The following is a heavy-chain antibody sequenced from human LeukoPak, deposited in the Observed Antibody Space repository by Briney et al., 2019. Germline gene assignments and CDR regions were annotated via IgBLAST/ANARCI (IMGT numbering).Heavy chain of an antibody. CDR2: IDPDDSDT. CDR1: GYSFTTYW. D-gene: IGHD3-16*02. CDR3: ARQYRQSNNWLDP. Sequence: GESLKISCKGSGYSFTTYWIGWVRQMPGKGLEWMGIIDPDDSDTRYSPSFQGQVTISADKSIRTAYLQWSSLKASDTAMYYCARQYRQSNNWLDPWGQGTLVTVSS. J-gene: IGHJ5*02. V-gene: IGHV5-51*01.